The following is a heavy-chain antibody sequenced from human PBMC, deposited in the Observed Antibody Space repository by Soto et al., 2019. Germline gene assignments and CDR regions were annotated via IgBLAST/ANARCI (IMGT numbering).Heavy chain of an antibody. Sequence: GGSLRLSCAASGFTFSDYYMSWIRQAPGKGLEWVSYIGTSASAIYYTDSVRGRFTISRDNAKNSLYLQMNSLRAEDTAVYYCARNRKTSTIYYYYYMDVWGKWTTVTVSS. CDR2: IGTSASAI. V-gene: IGHV3-11*01. CDR1: GFTFSDYY. CDR3: ARNRKTSTIYYYYYMDV. J-gene: IGHJ6*03.